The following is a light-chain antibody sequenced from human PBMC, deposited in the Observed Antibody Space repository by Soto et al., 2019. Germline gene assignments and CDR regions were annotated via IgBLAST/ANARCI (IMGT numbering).Light chain of an antibody. CDR2: TAS. Sequence: DIVLTQSPATLSLSPGDRATLSCTASRSVGSSLAWYQQKPGQAPRLLIHTASSRATGVPDRFTGGGSETDFTLTISSLEPEDFALFYFQQRVYWPWTFGQGTKVEI. CDR1: RSVGSS. J-gene: IGKJ1*01. V-gene: IGKV3-11*01. CDR3: QQRVYWPWT.